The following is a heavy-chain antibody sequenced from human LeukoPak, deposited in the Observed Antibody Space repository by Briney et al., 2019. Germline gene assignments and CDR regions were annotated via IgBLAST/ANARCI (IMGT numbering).Heavy chain of an antibody. D-gene: IGHD3-22*01. CDR1: GFTFSSYW. CDR3: AKDRGDYYDSSGPSDY. V-gene: IGHV3-74*01. J-gene: IGHJ4*02. CDR2: INTDGSST. Sequence: GGSLRLSCAASGFTFSSYWMHWVRQAPGKGLVWVSRINTDGSSTSYADSVKGRFTISRDNSKNTLYLQMNSLRAEDTAVYYCAKDRGDYYDSSGPSDYWGQGTLVTVSS.